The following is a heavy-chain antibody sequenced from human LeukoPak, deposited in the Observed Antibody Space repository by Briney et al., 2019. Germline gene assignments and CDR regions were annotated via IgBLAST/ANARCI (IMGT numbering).Heavy chain of an antibody. D-gene: IGHD3-10*01. CDR1: EFAFSNFA. CDR2: IFNDGTNA. CDR3: AKGGFESWNYGSGNYYTDWFDP. J-gene: IGHJ5*02. V-gene: IGHV3-30*18. Sequence: QPGRSLRLSCAASEFAFSNFAMHWVRQAPGKGLQWVAVIFNDGTNAQYTASVKGRFTISRENSKNALYLQMNSLRSEDTAVYYCAKGGFESWNYGSGNYYTDWFDPWGQGTLVTVSS.